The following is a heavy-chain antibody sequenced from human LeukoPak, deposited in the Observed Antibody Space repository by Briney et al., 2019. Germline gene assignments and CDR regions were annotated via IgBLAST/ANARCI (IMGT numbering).Heavy chain of an antibody. V-gene: IGHV3-23*01. CDR2: ISGSGDTT. CDR1: GLTFSTYG. J-gene: IGHJ4*02. D-gene: IGHD3-9*01. Sequence: GGSLRLSCAASGLTFSTYGMTWVRLVPGKGLEWVSGISGSGDTTYYADSVKGRFTISRDNSKSTLYLQMNSLRVEDTAVYYCASRFFDQDFFDYWGQGTLVTVSS. CDR3: ASRFFDQDFFDY.